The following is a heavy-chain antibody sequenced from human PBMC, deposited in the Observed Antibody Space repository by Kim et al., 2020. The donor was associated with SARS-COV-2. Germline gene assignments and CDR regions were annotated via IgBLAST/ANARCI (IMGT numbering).Heavy chain of an antibody. D-gene: IGHD6-19*01. V-gene: IGHV3-21*01. J-gene: IGHJ4*02. Sequence: YATSVKGRLTISRDKAKNSLYLQMNSLRAEDTAVYYCARAYSSGWAYFDYWGQGTLVTVSS. CDR3: ARAYSSGWAYFDY.